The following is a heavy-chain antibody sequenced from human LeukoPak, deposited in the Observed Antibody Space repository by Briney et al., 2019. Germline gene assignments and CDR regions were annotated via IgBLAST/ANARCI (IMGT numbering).Heavy chain of an antibody. Sequence: PSETLSLTCTVSGGSISRYYWSWIRQPPGKGLEWIGYIYYSGSTYYNPSLKSRVTISVDTSKNQFSLKLSSVTAADTAVYYCARGWVGNNFDYWGQGTLVTVSS. J-gene: IGHJ4*02. CDR3: ARGWVGNNFDY. V-gene: IGHV4-59*08. CDR2: IYYSGST. CDR1: GGSISRYY. D-gene: IGHD5-24*01.